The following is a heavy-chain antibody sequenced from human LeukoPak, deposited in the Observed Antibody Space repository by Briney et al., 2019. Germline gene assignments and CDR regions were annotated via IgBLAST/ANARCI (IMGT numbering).Heavy chain of an antibody. CDR3: ARVPMVRGIVTDAFDI. CDR2: ISSSGSTI. Sequence: GGSLRLSCAASGFTFSDYYMSWIRQAPGKGLEWVSYISSSGSTIYYADSVKGRFTISRDNAKNSLYLQMNSLTGEDTAIYYCARVPMVRGIVTDAFDIWGQGTMVTVSS. V-gene: IGHV3-11*04. CDR1: GFTFSDYY. J-gene: IGHJ3*02. D-gene: IGHD3-10*01.